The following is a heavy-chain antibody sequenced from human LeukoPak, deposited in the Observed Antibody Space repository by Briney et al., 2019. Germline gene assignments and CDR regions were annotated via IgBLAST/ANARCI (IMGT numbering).Heavy chain of an antibody. D-gene: IGHD2-2*01. J-gene: IGHJ6*03. CDR3: ARGQNCSSTSCYSYCYYMDV. Sequence: SETLSLTCAVYGGSFSAYYWSWIRQSPGKGLEWIGEINHSGSTNYNPSLKSRVTISVDTSKNQFSLKLSSVTAADTAVYYCARGQNCSSTSCYSYCYYMDVWGKGTTVTVSS. CDR1: GGSFSAYY. CDR2: INHSGST. V-gene: IGHV4-34*01.